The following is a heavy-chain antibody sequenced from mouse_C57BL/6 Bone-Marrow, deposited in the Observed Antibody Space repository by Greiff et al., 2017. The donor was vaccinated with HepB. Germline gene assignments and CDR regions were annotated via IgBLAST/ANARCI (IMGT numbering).Heavy chain of an antibody. CDR2: IYPGSGST. CDR3: AREGIIITTVVATDYFDY. J-gene: IGHJ2*01. V-gene: IGHV1-55*01. Sequence: VQLQQPGAELVKPGASVKMSCKASGYTFTSYWITWVKQRPGQGLEWIGDIYPGSGSTNYNEKFKSKATLTVDTSSSTAYMQLSSLTSEDSAVYYCAREGIIITTVVATDYFDYWGQGTTLTVSS. D-gene: IGHD1-1*01. CDR1: GYTFTSYW.